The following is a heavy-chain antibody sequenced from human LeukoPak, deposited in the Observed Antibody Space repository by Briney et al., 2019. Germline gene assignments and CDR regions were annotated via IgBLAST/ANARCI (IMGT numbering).Heavy chain of an antibody. CDR2: IKSKTDGGTT. V-gene: IGHV3-15*07. J-gene: IGHJ4*02. CDR3: ATGGSVTAVTRSYDY. CDR1: GFTFSDAW. Sequence: GMSLRLSCAASGFTFSDAWMNWVRQAPGKGLEWVGRIKSKTDGGTTDYAAPVKGRFTISRDDSKNTLFLQMNSLRTEDTAVYYCATGGSVTAVTRSYDYWGQGTLVTVSS. D-gene: IGHD2-21*02.